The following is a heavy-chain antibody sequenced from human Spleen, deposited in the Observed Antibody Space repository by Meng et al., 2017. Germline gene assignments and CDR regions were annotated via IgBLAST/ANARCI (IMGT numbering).Heavy chain of an antibody. V-gene: IGHV4-4*07. CDR1: GGSISLSY. Sequence: QGPLQESGPGLVQPSETLSLTCSVSGGSISLSYWSWIRQPAGEGLEWIGRIYSSGSTNYNPSLKSRLTMSVDTSKNQFSMSLSSVTAADTAVYYCARSVNWFDPWGQGTLVTVSS. CDR3: ARSVNWFDP. CDR2: IYSSGST. D-gene: IGHD5/OR15-5a*01. J-gene: IGHJ5*02.